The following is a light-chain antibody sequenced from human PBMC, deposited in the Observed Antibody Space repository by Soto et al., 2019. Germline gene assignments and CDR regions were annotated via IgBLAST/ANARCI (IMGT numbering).Light chain of an antibody. Sequence: EIVMTQSPATLSVSPGERATLSCRASQSLSGNYLAWYQQKPGQAPRLLVYGASSRATGIPDRFSGSGSGTDFTLTISRLEPEDFAVYYCQQHGSSPITFGQGTRLEI. V-gene: IGKV3-20*01. J-gene: IGKJ5*01. CDR2: GAS. CDR1: QSLSGNY. CDR3: QQHGSSPIT.